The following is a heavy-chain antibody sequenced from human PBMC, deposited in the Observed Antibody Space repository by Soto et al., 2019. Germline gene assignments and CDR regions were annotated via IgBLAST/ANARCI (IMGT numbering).Heavy chain of an antibody. D-gene: IGHD2-15*01. Sequence: KELEWMGWMNPNSGNTGYAQKFQGRVTMTRNTSISTAYMELSSLRSEDTAVYYCARGHADIVVVVAADDAFDIWGQGTMVIVSS. CDR3: ARGHADIVVVVAADDAFDI. V-gene: IGHV1-8*01. CDR2: MNPNSGNT. J-gene: IGHJ3*02.